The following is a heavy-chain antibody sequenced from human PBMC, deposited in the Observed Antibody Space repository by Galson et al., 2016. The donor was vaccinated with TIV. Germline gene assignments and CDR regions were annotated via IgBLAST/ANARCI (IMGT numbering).Heavy chain of an antibody. V-gene: IGHV1-69*06. CDR2: TIPIFGTA. CDR1: GGIFSNYG. D-gene: IGHD3-22*01. CDR3: ARGGLKYHYDSSGYFFDY. Sequence: SVKVSCKASGGIFSNYGINWVRQAPGQGLEWMGGTIPIFGTAIYAQKFQGRVTITADRSTTTVYMVLSSLGSENTAVYYCARGGLKYHYDSSGYFFDYWGQGTLVTVSS. J-gene: IGHJ4*02.